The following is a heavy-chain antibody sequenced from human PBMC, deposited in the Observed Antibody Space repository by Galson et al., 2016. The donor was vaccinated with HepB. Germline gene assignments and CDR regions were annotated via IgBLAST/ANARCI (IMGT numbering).Heavy chain of an antibody. CDR1: GFTFSNYW. J-gene: IGHJ6*02. Sequence: SLRLSCAASGFTFSNYWMTWVRQAPGKGLEWVALIWYDGSNQYYADSVKGRFTISRDNSKNTLYLQMNSLRAEDTAVYYCARGVSYYYGMDVWGLGTTVTVSS. CDR2: IWYDGSNQ. CDR3: ARGVSYYYGMDV. D-gene: IGHD2-21*01. V-gene: IGHV3-33*08.